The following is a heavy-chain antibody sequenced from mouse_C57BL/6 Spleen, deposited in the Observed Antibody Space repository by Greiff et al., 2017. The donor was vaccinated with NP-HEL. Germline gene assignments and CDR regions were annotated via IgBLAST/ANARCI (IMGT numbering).Heavy chain of an antibody. V-gene: IGHV2-6-1*01. CDR1: GFSLTSYG. J-gene: IGHJ4*01. CDR2: IWSDGST. Sequence: QVQLKQSGPGLVAPSQSLSITCTVSGFSLTSYGVHWVRQPPGKGLEWLVVIWSDGSTTYNSALKSRLSISKDNSKSQVFLKMNSLQTDDTAMYYCARHHSNYVAMDYWGQGTSVTVSS. CDR3: ARHHSNYVAMDY. D-gene: IGHD2-5*01.